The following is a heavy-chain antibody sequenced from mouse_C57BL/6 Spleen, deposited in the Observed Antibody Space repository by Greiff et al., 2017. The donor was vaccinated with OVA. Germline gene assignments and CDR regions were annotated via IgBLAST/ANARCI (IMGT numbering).Heavy chain of an antibody. CDR2: IHPNSGST. CDR1: GYTFTSYW. V-gene: IGHV1-64*01. CDR3: ESYGSYGCTEGYYFDY. Sequence: QVQLQQPGAELVKPGASVKLSCKASGYTFTSYWMHWVKQRPGQGLEWLGMIHPNSGSTNYNEKFKSKATLTVDKSSSTAYLQHSSLTSEDSAVYYCESYGSYGCTEGYYFDYWGQGTPLTVSS. D-gene: IGHD2-2*01. J-gene: IGHJ2*01.